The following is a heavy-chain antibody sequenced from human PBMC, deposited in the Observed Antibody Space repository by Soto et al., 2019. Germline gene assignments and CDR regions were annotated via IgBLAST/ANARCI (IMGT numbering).Heavy chain of an antibody. CDR2: ISGSGGST. CDR1: GFTFSSYA. J-gene: IGHJ3*02. V-gene: IGHV3-23*01. Sequence: GGSLRLSCAASGFTFSSYAMSWVRQAPGQGLEWVSAISGSGGSTYYADSVKGRFTISRDNSKNTLYLQMNSLRAEDTAVYYCAKNLSPSYSSSWSDAFDIWGQGTMVTVSS. CDR3: AKNLSPSYSSSWSDAFDI. D-gene: IGHD6-13*01.